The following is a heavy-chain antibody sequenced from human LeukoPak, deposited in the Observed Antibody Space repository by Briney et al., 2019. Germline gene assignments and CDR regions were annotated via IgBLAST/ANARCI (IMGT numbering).Heavy chain of an antibody. J-gene: IGHJ4*02. Sequence: PGGSLRLSCAASGFTFSSYAMHWVRQAPGKGLEWVAVISYDGSNKYYADSVKGRFTISRDNSKNTLYLQMNSLRAEDTAVYYCAREGGATTQLDYWGQGTLVTVSS. D-gene: IGHD5-12*01. CDR2: ISYDGSNK. CDR3: AREGGATTQLDY. V-gene: IGHV3-30*04. CDR1: GFTFSSYA.